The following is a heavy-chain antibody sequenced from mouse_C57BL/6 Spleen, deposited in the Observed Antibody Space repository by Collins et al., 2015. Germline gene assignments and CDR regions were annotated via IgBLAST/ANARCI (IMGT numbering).Heavy chain of an antibody. CDR1: GFSLTSYG. D-gene: IGHD2-3*01. Sequence: QVQLKESGPGLVAPSQSLSITCTVSGFSLTSYGVHWVRQPPGKGLEWLVVIWSDGSTTYNSALKSRLSISKDNSKSQVFLKMNSLQTDDTAMYYCARQGWLLSYYAMDYWGQGTSVTVSS. V-gene: IGHV2-6-1*01. CDR3: ARQGWLLSYYAMDY. J-gene: IGHJ4*01. CDR2: IWSDGST.